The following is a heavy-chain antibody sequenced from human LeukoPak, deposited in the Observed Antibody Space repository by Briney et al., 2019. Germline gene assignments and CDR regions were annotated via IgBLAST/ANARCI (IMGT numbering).Heavy chain of an antibody. D-gene: IGHD4-17*01. CDR3: ARGRPAYYGDSEGADY. J-gene: IGHJ4*02. CDR2: MNPNSGNT. V-gene: IGHV1-8*01. CDR1: GYTFTSYD. Sequence: ASVKVSCKASGYTFTSYDINWVRQATGQGLEWMGWMNPNSGNTGYAQKFQGRVTMTRNTSISTAYMELSSLRSEDTAVYYCARGRPAYYGDSEGADYWGQGTLVTVSS.